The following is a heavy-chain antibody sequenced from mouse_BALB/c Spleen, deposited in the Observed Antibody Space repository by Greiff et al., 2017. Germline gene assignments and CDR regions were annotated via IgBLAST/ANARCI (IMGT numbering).Heavy chain of an antibody. Sequence: EVQLQQSGAELVKPGASVKLSCTASGFNIKDTYMHWVKQRPEQGLEWIGRIDPANGNTKYDPKFQGTATITADTSSNTAYLQLSSLTSEDTAVYYCAIVGYDGGFDYWGQGTTLTVSS. D-gene: IGHD2-14*01. CDR2: IDPANGNT. J-gene: IGHJ2*01. CDR3: AIVGYDGGFDY. CDR1: GFNIKDTY. V-gene: IGHV14-3*02.